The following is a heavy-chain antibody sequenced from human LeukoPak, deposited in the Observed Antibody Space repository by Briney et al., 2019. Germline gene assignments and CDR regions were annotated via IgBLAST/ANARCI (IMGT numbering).Heavy chain of an antibody. Sequence: PGGSHSPFCPASGSTVSNTWISWVRQAPGKGLEWVGRIKSKTDGGTTDYAAPVKGRFTISRDDSKHKLYLQMNSLKTEDTAVFYCTTVGVPDAFHILGGGRKVSDSS. J-gene: IGHJ3*02. CDR1: GSTVSNTW. V-gene: IGHV3-15*01. CDR2: IKSKTDGGTT. CDR3: TTVGVPDAFHI. D-gene: IGHD2-8*01.